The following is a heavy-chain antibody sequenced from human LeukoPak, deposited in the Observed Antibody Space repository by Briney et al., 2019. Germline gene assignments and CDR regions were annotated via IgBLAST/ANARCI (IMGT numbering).Heavy chain of an antibody. D-gene: IGHD6-13*01. V-gene: IGHV3-66*01. J-gene: IGHJ4*02. CDR1: GFTVSSNY. Sequence: GGSLRLSCAASGFTVSSNYMSWVRQAPGKGLEWVSVIYSGGSTYYADSVKGRFTISRDNSKNTLYLQMNSLRAEDTAVYYCAKDLYSSSWTIDYWGQGTLVTVSS. CDR3: AKDLYSSSWTIDY. CDR2: IYSGGST.